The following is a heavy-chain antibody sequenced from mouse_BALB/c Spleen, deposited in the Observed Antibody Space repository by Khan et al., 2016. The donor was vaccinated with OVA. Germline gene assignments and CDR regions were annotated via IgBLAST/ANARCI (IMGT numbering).Heavy chain of an antibody. V-gene: IGHV3-8*02. CDR1: GDSITSGY. D-gene: IGHD2-12*01. CDR3: ARSTYRYAFVY. J-gene: IGHJ3*01. CDR2: IIYTGYT. Sequence: EVQLQESGPSLVKPSQTLSLTCSVTGDSITSGYWNWIRKFPGNNLEYMGYIIYTGYTYYNPSLQSLISIPRHTSKNQYYRQLKSVTDEDKATYYCARSTYRYAFVYWGQGTLVTVSA.